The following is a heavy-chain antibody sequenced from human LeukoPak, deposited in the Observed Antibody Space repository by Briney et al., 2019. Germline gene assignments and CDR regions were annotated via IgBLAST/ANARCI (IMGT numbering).Heavy chain of an antibody. CDR1: GFTFNTAW. CDR3: TADLRL. Sequence: GGSLRLSCAVSGFTFNTAWMSWLRQAPGKGLEYIGRIKSKTDGGTTYYAAPVKGRFTISRDDSKNTLYLQMNGLTIEDTALYYCTADLRLWGQGTLVTVSS. J-gene: IGHJ1*01. CDR2: IKSKTDGGTT. D-gene: IGHD3-16*01. V-gene: IGHV3-15*01.